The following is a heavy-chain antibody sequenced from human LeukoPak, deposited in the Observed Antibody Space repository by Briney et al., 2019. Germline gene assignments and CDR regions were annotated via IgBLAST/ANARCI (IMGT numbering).Heavy chain of an antibody. J-gene: IGHJ5*02. V-gene: IGHV4-39*01. CDR2: IYYSGNA. CDR3: ACAAGYSYVNWFDP. CDR1: GGSISSTSYY. Sequence: PSETLSLTCSVSGGSISSTSYYWGWIRQPPGKGLEWIGSIYYSGNAYHNPSLKSRVTISVDTSKNQFSLKLSSVTAADTAVYYCACAAGYSYVNWFDPWGQGTLVTVSS. D-gene: IGHD5-18*01.